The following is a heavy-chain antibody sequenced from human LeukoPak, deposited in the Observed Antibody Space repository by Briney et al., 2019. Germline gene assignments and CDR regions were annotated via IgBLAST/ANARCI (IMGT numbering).Heavy chain of an antibody. Sequence: GRSLRLSCAASGFTFGSYAMHWVRQAPGKGLEWVAVISYDGSNKYYADSVKGRFTISRDNSKNTLYLQMNSLRAEDTAVYYCARDLRYDFWSGPHNWFDPWGQGTLVTVSS. CDR1: GFTFGSYA. J-gene: IGHJ5*02. V-gene: IGHV3-30-3*01. CDR3: ARDLRYDFWSGPHNWFDP. D-gene: IGHD3-3*01. CDR2: ISYDGSNK.